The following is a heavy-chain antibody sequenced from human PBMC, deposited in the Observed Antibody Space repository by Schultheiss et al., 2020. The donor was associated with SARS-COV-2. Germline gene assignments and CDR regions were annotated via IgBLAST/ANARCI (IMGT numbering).Heavy chain of an antibody. CDR2: IYYSGST. D-gene: IGHD2-2*01. CDR3: ARDARYCSSTSCWFDP. J-gene: IGHJ5*02. V-gene: IGHV4-31*01. CDR1: GGSISSGGYY. Sequence: SQTLSLTCTVSGGSISSGGYYWSWIRQHPGKGLEWIGYIYYSGSTYYNPSLKSLVTISVDTSKNQFSLKLSSVTAADTAVYYCARDARYCSSTSCWFDPWGQGTLVTVSS.